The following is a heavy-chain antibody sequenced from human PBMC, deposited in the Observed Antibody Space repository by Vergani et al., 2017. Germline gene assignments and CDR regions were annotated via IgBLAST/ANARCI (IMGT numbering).Heavy chain of an antibody. CDR2: IYYSGST. D-gene: IGHD3-22*01. CDR3: ARDLCYYEEQARSDAFGV. J-gene: IGHJ3*01. Sequence: QVQLQESGPGLVKPSQTLSLTCTVSGGSISSGGYYWSWIRQHPGKGLEWVGYIYYSGSTYSNPSLKSRVTISVDTSKNQFSLKLSSVSATDTGVYYYARDLCYYEEQARSDAFGVWGEGRMVIVSS. CDR1: GGSISSGGYY. V-gene: IGHV4-31*03.